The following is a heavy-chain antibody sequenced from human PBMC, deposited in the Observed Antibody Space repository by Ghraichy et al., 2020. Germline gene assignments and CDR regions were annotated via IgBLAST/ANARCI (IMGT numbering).Heavy chain of an antibody. Sequence: SETLSLTCTVSGGSISSGGYYWSWIRQHPGKGLEWIGYIYYSGSTYYNPSLKSRVTISVDTSKNQFSLKLSSVTAADTAVYYCARVTMYGGYYFDYWGQGTLVTVSS. V-gene: IGHV4-31*03. J-gene: IGHJ4*02. D-gene: IGHD3-10*02. CDR1: GGSISSGGYY. CDR2: IYYSGST. CDR3: ARVTMYGGYYFDY.